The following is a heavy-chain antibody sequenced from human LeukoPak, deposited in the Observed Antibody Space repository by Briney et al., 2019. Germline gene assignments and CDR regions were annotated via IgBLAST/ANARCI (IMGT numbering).Heavy chain of an antibody. V-gene: IGHV4-61*02. CDR1: GGSINSGRYY. J-gene: IGHJ4*02. Sequence: SETLSLTCTVSGGSINSGRYYWTWIQQPAGEGLEWIGRVYTDGSTKYNPSLKSRVTISLDTSKNQFSLKLNSVTAADTAVYFCARDPNWGYDYWGQGTLVTVSS. CDR3: ARDPNWGYDY. CDR2: VYTDGST. D-gene: IGHD7-27*01.